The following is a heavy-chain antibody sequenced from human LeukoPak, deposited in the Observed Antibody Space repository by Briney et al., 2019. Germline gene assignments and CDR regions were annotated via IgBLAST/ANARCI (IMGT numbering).Heavy chain of an antibody. CDR1: EFTFSNYW. J-gene: IGHJ4*02. V-gene: IGHV3-7*01. Sequence: PGGSLRLSCAASEFTFSNYWMSWVRQAPGKRLERVAHTNQDGSKNYYVDSVRGRFTISRDNAKNSLYLQMNSLRAEDTAVYYCATTVAGYPDDYFDYWGQGTLVTVSS. CDR2: TNQDGSKN. CDR3: ATTVAGYPDDYFDY. D-gene: IGHD6-19*01.